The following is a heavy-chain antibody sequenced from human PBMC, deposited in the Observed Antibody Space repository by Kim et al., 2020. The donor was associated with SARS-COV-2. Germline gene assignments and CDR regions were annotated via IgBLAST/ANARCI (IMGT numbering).Heavy chain of an antibody. Sequence: ASVKVSCKASGYTFTSYAMNWVRQAPGQGLEWMGWINTNTGNPTYAQGFTGRFVFSLDTSVSTAYLQISSLKAEDTAVYYCARDRSRGYSYGSYYYYGMDVWGQGTTVTVSS. D-gene: IGHD5-18*01. V-gene: IGHV7-4-1*02. CDR3: ARDRSRGYSYGSYYYYGMDV. CDR1: GYTFTSYA. CDR2: INTNTGNP. J-gene: IGHJ6*02.